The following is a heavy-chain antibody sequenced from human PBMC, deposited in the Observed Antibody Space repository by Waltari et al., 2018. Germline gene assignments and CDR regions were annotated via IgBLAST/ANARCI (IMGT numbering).Heavy chain of an antibody. Sequence: QVSLLQSGPEMTKPGASVRVSCKASGYDFTLFGISWVRQGPGQGLEWMGWISPYTGNTEYAQKFQDRSTLTADTSTSTIFMELRSLKSDDTAVYYCARPDYYDTTTFYAHWGQGTLVTVSS. J-gene: IGHJ1*01. CDR3: ARPDYYDTTTFYAH. V-gene: IGHV1-18*01. CDR2: ISPYTGNT. D-gene: IGHD3-22*01. CDR1: GYDFTLFG.